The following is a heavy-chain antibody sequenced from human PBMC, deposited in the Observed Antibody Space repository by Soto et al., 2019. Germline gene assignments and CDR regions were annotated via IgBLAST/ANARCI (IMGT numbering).Heavy chain of an antibody. Sequence: QITLRESGPTLVKPTETLTLTCTFSGFSLSTNGMAVGWIRQAPGKALEWLGIIYWNDNKRYSPSLKSRLTITKDTSKNVVVLTMTNMDPVDTATYFCAHMPYFFSSGKDPFDYWGQGSLVTVSS. J-gene: IGHJ4*02. CDR3: AHMPYFFSSGKDPFDY. CDR2: IYWNDNK. V-gene: IGHV2-5*01. CDR1: GFSLSTNGMA. D-gene: IGHD3-10*01.